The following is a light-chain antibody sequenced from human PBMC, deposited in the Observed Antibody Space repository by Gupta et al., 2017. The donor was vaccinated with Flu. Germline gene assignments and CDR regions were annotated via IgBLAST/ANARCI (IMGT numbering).Light chain of an antibody. Sequence: QSALTPPASVSGSPGLSIAISCSGTSSDIGAFNYVSWYQKYPDKAPNLIIYEVSNRPSGVSDRFSGSKSGKTASLTISGLQSEDEADYYCSSHTTSSTYVFGTGTKVTVL. CDR3: SSHTTSSTYV. V-gene: IGLV2-14*01. J-gene: IGLJ1*01. CDR1: SSDIGAFNY. CDR2: EVS.